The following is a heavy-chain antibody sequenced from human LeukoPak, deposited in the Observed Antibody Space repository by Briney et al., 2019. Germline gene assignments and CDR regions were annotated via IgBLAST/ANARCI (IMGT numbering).Heavy chain of an antibody. Sequence: GESLRLSCAASGFTVSSNYMSWVRQAPGKGLEWVSVIYSGGSTYYADSVKGRFTISRDNSKNTLYLQMNSLRAEDTAVYYCARDSYCSSTSCYTSMDVWGQGTTVTVSS. CDR1: GFTVSSNY. CDR3: ARDSYCSSTSCYTSMDV. D-gene: IGHD2-2*02. CDR2: IYSGGST. V-gene: IGHV3-53*01. J-gene: IGHJ6*02.